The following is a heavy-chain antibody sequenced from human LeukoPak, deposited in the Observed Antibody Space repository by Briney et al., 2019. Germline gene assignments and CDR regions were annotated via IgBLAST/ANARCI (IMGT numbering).Heavy chain of an antibody. V-gene: IGHV4-59*01. CDR1: GGSISSYY. J-gene: IGHJ4*02. D-gene: IGHD6-13*01. CDR2: IYYSGNT. CDR3: ARAGSWKLNFAY. Sequence: SETLSLTCTVSGGSISSYYWSWIRQPPGKGLEWIGYIYYSGNTNYNPSLKTRVTISVDTSKNQFSLKLSSVTAADTAVYYCARAGSWKLNFAYWGQGTLVTVSS.